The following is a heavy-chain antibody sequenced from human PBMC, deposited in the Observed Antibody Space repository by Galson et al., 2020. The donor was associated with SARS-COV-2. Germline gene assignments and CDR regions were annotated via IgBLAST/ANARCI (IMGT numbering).Heavy chain of an antibody. CDR1: GFIFSNYG. Sequence: TGGSLRLSCAASGFIFSNYGMHWVRQAPGKGLEWVAFIWYDGINKYYADFVKGRFTISRDNSKNTLYLQMNSLRAEDTAVYFCARDLFCSRSSCYVATVLDSWGQGTLVTVSS. D-gene: IGHD2-2*01. CDR2: IWYDGINK. V-gene: IGHV3-33*01. CDR3: ARDLFCSRSSCYVATVLDS. J-gene: IGHJ4*02.